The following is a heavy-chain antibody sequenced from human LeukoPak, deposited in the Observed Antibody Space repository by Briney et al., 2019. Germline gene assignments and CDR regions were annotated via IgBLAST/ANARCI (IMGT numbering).Heavy chain of an antibody. Sequence: GGSLRLFCVASGFTFSSYAMSWVRQAPGKGLEWVSAISRSGGNTYYADSVKGRFTISRDNSKNTLYLQMNSLRAEDTALYYCATDFCGGDCSSFDCWGQGTLVNVSS. D-gene: IGHD2-21*02. CDR1: GFTFSSYA. V-gene: IGHV3-23*01. CDR2: ISRSGGNT. J-gene: IGHJ4*02. CDR3: ATDFCGGDCSSFDC.